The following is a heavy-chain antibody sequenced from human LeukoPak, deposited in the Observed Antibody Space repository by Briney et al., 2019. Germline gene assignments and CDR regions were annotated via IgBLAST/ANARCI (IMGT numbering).Heavy chain of an antibody. J-gene: IGHJ6*02. D-gene: IGHD2-2*01. CDR1: GYTFTSYA. CDR3: ASSKVDVYYYYGMDV. V-gene: IGHV1-3*01. Sequence: ASVKVSCKASGYTFTSYAMHWVRQAPGQRLEWMGWINAGNGNTKYSQKFQGRVTITRDTSASTAYMELSSLRSEDTAVYYCASSKVDVYYYYGMDVWGQGTTVTVSS. CDR2: INAGNGNT.